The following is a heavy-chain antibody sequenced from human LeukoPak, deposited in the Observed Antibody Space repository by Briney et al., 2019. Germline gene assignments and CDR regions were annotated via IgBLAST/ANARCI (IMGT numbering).Heavy chain of an antibody. CDR3: AGHSSSSFLYYYYMDV. J-gene: IGHJ6*03. CDR2: IIPIFGTA. Sequence: ASVKVSCKASGGTFSSYAISWVRQAPGQGLEWMGGIIPIFGTANYAQKFQGRVTITADESTSTAYMELSSLRSEDTAVYYCAGHSSSSFLYYYYMDVWGKGTTVTVSS. V-gene: IGHV1-69*13. D-gene: IGHD6-6*01. CDR1: GGTFSSYA.